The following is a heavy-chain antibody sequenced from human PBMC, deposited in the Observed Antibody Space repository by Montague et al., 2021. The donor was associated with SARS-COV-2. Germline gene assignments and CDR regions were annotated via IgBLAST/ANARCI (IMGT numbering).Heavy chain of an antibody. Sequence: SETLSLTCAVSSGSINYYYLSWIRQSPGKGMEWIGYIYYSGKTNYSPSLQSRVTISVDSSKTQFSLGLTSVTAADTAVYYCAGHVVGCEFGGHNWCTDALDIWGQGTVVTVSS. V-gene: IGHV4-59*08. CDR2: IYYSGKT. D-gene: IGHD5-24*01. CDR1: SGSINYYY. CDR3: AGHVVGCEFGGHNWCTDALDI. J-gene: IGHJ3*02.